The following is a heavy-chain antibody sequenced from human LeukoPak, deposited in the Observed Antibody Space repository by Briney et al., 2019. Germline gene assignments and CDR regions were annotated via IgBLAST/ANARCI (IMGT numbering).Heavy chain of an antibody. CDR1: GGTFSSYA. V-gene: IGHV1-69*13. CDR3: ARGGWSGDSSSWFPSWFDP. J-gene: IGHJ5*02. Sequence: ASVKVSFKASGGTFSSYAISWVRQAPGQGLEWMGGIIPIFVTANYAQKFQGRVTITAGESTSTAYMELSSLRSEDTAVYYCARGGWSGDSSSWFPSWFDPWGQGTLVTVSS. D-gene: IGHD6-13*01. CDR2: IIPIFVTA.